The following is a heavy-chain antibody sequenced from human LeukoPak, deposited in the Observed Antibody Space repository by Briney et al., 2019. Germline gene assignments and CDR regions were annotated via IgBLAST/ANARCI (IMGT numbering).Heavy chain of an antibody. V-gene: IGHV4-38-2*01. Sequence: SETLSLTCAVSGYSISSGYYWGWIRQPPGKGLEWIGSIYYSGSTDYNPSLKSRVTISVDTSKNQFSLKLSSVTAADTAVYYCARRITIFGVAYDYWGQGTLVTVSS. CDR1: GYSISSGYY. D-gene: IGHD3-3*01. CDR2: IYYSGST. J-gene: IGHJ4*02. CDR3: ARRITIFGVAYDY.